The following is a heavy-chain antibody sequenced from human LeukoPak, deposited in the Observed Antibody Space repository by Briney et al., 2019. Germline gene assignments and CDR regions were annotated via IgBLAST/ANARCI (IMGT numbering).Heavy chain of an antibody. D-gene: IGHD3-10*01. CDR2: ISGSGGST. V-gene: IGHV3-23*01. Sequence: GGSLRLSCAASGFTFSSYGMSWVRQAPGKGLEWVSAISGSGGSTYYADSVKGRFTISRDTSKNTLYMQMNSLRAEATAVYYCGKVGTMVRGEYSYYMDVWGKGTKVTIS. J-gene: IGHJ6*03. CDR3: GKVGTMVRGEYSYYMDV. CDR1: GFTFSSYG.